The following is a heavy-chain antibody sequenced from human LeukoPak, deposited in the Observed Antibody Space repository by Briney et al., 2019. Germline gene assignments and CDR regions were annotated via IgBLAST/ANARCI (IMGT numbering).Heavy chain of an antibody. CDR1: GFTFDDYA. CDR2: ISWNSGSI. D-gene: IGHD1-26*01. J-gene: IGHJ5*02. V-gene: IGHV3-9*01. CDR3: AKMSSLNWFDP. Sequence: GGSLRLSCAASGFTFDDYAKHWVRQAPGKGLEWVSGISWNSGSIGYADSVKGRFTISRDNAKNSLYLQMNSLRAEDTALYYCAKMSSLNWFDPWGQGTLVTVSS.